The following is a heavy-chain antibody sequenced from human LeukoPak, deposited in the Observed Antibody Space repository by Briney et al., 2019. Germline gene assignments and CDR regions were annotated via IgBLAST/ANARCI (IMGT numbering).Heavy chain of an antibody. CDR2: INPNSGGT. Sequence: GASVKVSCKASGYTFTGYYMHWVRQAPGQGLEWMGWINPNSGGTNYAQKFQGRVTMTRDTSISTAYMELSRLRSDDTAVYYCARLPTEEDDAFDIWGQGTMVTVSS. V-gene: IGHV1-2*02. D-gene: IGHD4-11*01. CDR1: GYTFTGYY. J-gene: IGHJ3*02. CDR3: ARLPTEEDDAFDI.